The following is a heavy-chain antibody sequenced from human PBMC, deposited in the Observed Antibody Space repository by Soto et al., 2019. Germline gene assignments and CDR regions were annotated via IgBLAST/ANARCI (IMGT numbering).Heavy chain of an antibody. J-gene: IGHJ4*02. CDR1: GFAFTSSA. D-gene: IGHD3-9*01. CDR2: IVVGSGNT. CDR3: AAAEATYYDILTGYPFVY. V-gene: IGHV1-58*02. Sequence: ASVKVSCKASGFAFTSSAMQWVRQARGQRLEWIGWIVVGSGNTNYAQKFQERVTITRDMSTSTAYMELSSLRSEDTAVYYCAAAEATYYDILTGYPFVYWGQGTLVTVSS.